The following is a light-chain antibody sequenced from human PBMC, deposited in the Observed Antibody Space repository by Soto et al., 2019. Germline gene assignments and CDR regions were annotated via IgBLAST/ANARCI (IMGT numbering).Light chain of an antibody. CDR2: WAS. CDR1: QSVLYSSKNKNY. J-gene: IGKJ2*01. CDR3: QQYDSTPYT. V-gene: IGKV4-1*01. Sequence: DIVMTQSPDSLAVSLGERATINCKSSQSVLYSSKNKNYLAWYQQKPGQPPKLLIYWASTRESGVPDRYSGSGSGTDFTLTISSLQAEEVAVYYCQQYDSTPYTFGQGTKLEIK.